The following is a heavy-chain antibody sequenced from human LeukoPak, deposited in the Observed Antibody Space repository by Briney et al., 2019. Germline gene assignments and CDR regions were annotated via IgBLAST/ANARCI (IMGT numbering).Heavy chain of an antibody. CDR2: ISYDGSNK. V-gene: IGHV3-30*04. D-gene: IGHD2-2*01. CDR1: GFTFSSYA. J-gene: IGHJ6*02. CDR3: ARSTIYGHLPDYYYYYYGMDV. Sequence: GGSLRLSCAASGFTFSSYAMHWVRQAPGKGLEWVAVISYDGSNKYYADSVKGRFTISRDNSKNTLYLQMNSLRAEDTAVYYCARSTIYGHLPDYYYYYYGMDVWGQGTTVTVSS.